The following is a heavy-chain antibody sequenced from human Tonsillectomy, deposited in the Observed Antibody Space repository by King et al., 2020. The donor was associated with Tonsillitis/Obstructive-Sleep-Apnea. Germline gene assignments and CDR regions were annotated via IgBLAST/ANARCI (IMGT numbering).Heavy chain of an antibody. D-gene: IGHD6-19*01. CDR3: AGPLGGGVAVAGIDY. V-gene: IGHV3-20*01. CDR2: GNWNGGST. Sequence: VQLVESGGGVVRPGGSLRLSCAASGFTFDDYGMSWVRQAPGKGLEWVSGGNWNGGSTGYADSVKGRFTISRDNAKNSLYLQMNSLRAGATALYHCAGPLGGGVAVAGIDYWGQGTLVTVSS. CDR1: GFTFDDYG. J-gene: IGHJ4*02.